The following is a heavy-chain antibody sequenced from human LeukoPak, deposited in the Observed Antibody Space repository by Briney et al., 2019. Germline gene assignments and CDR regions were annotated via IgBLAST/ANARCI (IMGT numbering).Heavy chain of an antibody. J-gene: IGHJ6*02. CDR2: IGTAGDT. CDR1: GFPFSSYD. D-gene: IGHD2-2*01. V-gene: IGHV3-13*04. Sequence: QPGGSLRLSFAASGFPFSSYDMHWVRQPTGKGLEWVSAIGTAGDTYYPGSVKGRFTISRENAKNSLYLQMNSLRAGDTAVYYCAREGVPAAPGGIDVWGQGTTVTVSS. CDR3: AREGVPAAPGGIDV.